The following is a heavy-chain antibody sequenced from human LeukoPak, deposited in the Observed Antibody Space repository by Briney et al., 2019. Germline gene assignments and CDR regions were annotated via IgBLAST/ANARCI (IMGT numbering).Heavy chain of an antibody. CDR3: ASSGYYDSSGYKVY. CDR1: GFTFSSYA. V-gene: IGHV3-23*01. J-gene: IGHJ4*02. CDR2: ISGSGGST. Sequence: GGSLRLSCAASGFTFSSYAMSWVRQAPGKGLEWVSAISGSGGSTYYADSVKGRFTISRDNSKNTLYLQMNSLRAEDTAVYYCASSGYYDSSGYKVYWGQGTLVTVSS. D-gene: IGHD3-22*01.